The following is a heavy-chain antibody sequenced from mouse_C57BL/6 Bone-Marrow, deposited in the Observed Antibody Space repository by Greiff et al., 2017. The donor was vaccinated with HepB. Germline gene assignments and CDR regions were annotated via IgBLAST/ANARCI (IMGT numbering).Heavy chain of an antibody. J-gene: IGHJ2*01. V-gene: IGHV14-4*01. CDR2: IDPENGDT. CDR3: TTNYSITTVVAGNYFDY. Sequence: VHVKQSGAELVRPGASVKLSCTASGFNIKDDYMHWVKQRPEQGLEWIGWIDPENGDTEYASKFQGKATITADTSSNTAYLQLSSLTSEDTAVYYCTTNYSITTVVAGNYFDYWGQGTTLTVSS. D-gene: IGHD1-1*01. CDR1: GFNIKDDY.